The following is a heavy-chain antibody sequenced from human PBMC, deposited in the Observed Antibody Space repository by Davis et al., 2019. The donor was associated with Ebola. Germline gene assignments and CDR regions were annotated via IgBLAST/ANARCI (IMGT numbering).Heavy chain of an antibody. CDR2: IYYSGST. D-gene: IGHD2-15*01. V-gene: IGHV4-59*12. CDR1: GGSISSYY. CDR3: ARAWVVVAAWFDP. J-gene: IGHJ5*02. Sequence: MPSETLSLTCTVSGGSISSYYWSWIRQPPGKGLEWIGYIYYSGSTNYNPSLKSRVTISVDTSKNQFSLKLSSVTAADTAVYYCARAWVVVAAWFDPWGQGTLVTVSS.